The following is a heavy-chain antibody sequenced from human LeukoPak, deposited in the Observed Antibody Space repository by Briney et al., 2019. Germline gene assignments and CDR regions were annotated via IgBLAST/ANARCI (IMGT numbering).Heavy chain of an antibody. CDR3: ARRSLGHGSGTYYNSWFDP. Sequence: SQTLSLTCTVSGGSISGGDYYWSWIRQHPGKGLEWIGYVYYSGTTYYNPSVKSRVTISLDTSKNQFSLKLSSVTAADTAVYYCARRSLGHGSGTYYNSWFDPWGQGTLVTVSS. CDR1: GGSISGGDYY. CDR2: VYYSGTT. D-gene: IGHD3-10*01. V-gene: IGHV4-31*03. J-gene: IGHJ5*02.